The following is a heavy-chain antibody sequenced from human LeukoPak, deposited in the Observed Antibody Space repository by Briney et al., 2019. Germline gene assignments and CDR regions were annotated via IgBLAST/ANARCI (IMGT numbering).Heavy chain of an antibody. CDR2: IYRSGGT. Sequence: SETLSLTCSVSGGSISSYAWSWIRRPPGKGLEWIGHIYRSGGTNYNPSLTSRLTISVDSSKNQFSLKLSSVTAADTAVYYCAKNRGNARDAFDIWGQGTVVTVSA. D-gene: IGHD3-10*01. CDR3: AKNRGNARDAFDI. CDR1: GGSISSYA. J-gene: IGHJ3*02. V-gene: IGHV4-59*01.